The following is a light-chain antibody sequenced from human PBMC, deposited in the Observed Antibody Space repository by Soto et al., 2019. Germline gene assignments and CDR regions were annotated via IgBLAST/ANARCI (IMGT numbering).Light chain of an antibody. J-gene: IGKJ1*01. CDR3: QQSYITPWT. V-gene: IGKV1-39*01. CDR2: GAS. Sequence: DIQMTQSPSSLSASVGDRVTITCRASHTITYHLNWYQQKPGKAPKLLIYGASSLQGGVPFRFSGSGSWTDFTLTITSLQPEDSATYHCQQSYITPWTFGQGTKVEIK. CDR1: HTITYH.